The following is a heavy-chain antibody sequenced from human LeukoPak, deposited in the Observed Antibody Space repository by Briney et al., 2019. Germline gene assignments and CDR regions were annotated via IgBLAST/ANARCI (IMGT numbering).Heavy chain of an antibody. CDR1: GFTFSNYA. CDR3: ARDRDNYYDN. D-gene: IGHD5-24*01. V-gene: IGHV3-48*04. CDR2: ISSSSSTI. J-gene: IGHJ4*02. Sequence: PGGSLRLSCAASGFTFSNYAMSWVRQAPGKGLEWVSYISSSSSTIYYADSVKGRFTISRDNAKNSLYLQMNSLRAEDTAVYYCARDRDNYYDNWGQGTLVTVSS.